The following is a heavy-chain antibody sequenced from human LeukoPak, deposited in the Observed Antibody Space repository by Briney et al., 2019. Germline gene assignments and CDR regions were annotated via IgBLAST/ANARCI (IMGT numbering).Heavy chain of an antibody. J-gene: IGHJ4*02. CDR1: GFTVSSNY. Sequence: GGSLRLSCAASGFTVSSNYMSWVRQAPGKGLEWVSVIYSGGSTYYADSVKGRFTISRDNSKNTVSLQVNSLRAEDTAVYYCARGGPLIAAPNFYFDYWGQGTLVTVSS. CDR2: IYSGGST. CDR3: ARGGPLIAAPNFYFDY. V-gene: IGHV3-53*01. D-gene: IGHD6-25*01.